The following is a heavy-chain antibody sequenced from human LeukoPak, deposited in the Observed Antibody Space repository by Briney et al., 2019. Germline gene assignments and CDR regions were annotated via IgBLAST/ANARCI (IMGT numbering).Heavy chain of an antibody. CDR2: IVVGSGNT. CDR3: AALSIVGHFFDY. J-gene: IGHJ4*02. CDR1: GFTFTSSA. Sequence: SVKVSCKASGFTFTSSAVQWVRQARGQRLEWIGWIVVGSGNTNYAQKFQERVTITRDMSTSTAYMELSSLRSEDTAVYYCAALSIVGHFFDYWGQGTLVTVSS. V-gene: IGHV1-58*01. D-gene: IGHD1-26*01.